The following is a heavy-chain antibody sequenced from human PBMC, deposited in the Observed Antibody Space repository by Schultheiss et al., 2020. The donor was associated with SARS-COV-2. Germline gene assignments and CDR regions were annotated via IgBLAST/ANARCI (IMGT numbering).Heavy chain of an antibody. Sequence: SQTLSLTCTVSGGSVSSGSYYWGWIRQHPGKGLEWIGYIYYSGSTYYNPSLKSRVTISVDTSKNQFSLKLSSVTAADTAVYYCARSTYYYGSGSYYGGWYFDLWGRGTLVTVSS. J-gene: IGHJ2*01. D-gene: IGHD3-10*01. V-gene: IGHV4-31*03. CDR1: GGSVSSGSYY. CDR3: ARSTYYYGSGSYYGGWYFDL. CDR2: IYYSGST.